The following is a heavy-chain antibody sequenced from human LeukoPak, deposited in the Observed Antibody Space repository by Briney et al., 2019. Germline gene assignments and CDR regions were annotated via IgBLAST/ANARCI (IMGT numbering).Heavy chain of an antibody. CDR2: IKEDGSEK. J-gene: IGHJ4*02. Sequence: PGGSLRLSCAASGFTFSTYWMTWVRQAPGKGLEWVANIKEDGSEKYYVDSVRGRFTISRDSAKDSLYPQMNSLRAEDTAVYYCASHRRAAVGTSPFDYWGQGTLVTVSS. CDR1: GFTFSTYW. V-gene: IGHV3-7*01. CDR3: ASHRRAAVGTSPFDY. D-gene: IGHD6-13*01.